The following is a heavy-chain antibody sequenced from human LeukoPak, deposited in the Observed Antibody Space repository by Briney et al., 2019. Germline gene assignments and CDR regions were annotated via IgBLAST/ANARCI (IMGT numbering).Heavy chain of an antibody. Sequence: SETLSLTCVLYGGSSSAYYWSWIRQPPGKGLEWIGEINHSGSTNYNPSLKSRVTISVDTSKNQFSLKLSSVTAADTAVYYCARRGPPRTMLRGVKSGWFDPWGQGTLVTVSS. D-gene: IGHD3-10*01. CDR2: INHSGST. CDR1: GGSSSAYY. V-gene: IGHV4-34*01. CDR3: ARRGPPRTMLRGVKSGWFDP. J-gene: IGHJ5*02.